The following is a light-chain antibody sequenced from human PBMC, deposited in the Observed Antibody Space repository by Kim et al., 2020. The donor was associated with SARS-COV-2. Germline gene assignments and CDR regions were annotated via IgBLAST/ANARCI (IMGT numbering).Light chain of an antibody. Sequence: EIGMTQSPATLSVSPGDRATLSCRASQSVGSDLAWYQQKPGQAPRLLIYGASTRATGIPARFSGSGSGTEFTLTISSLQSEDSAVYYCQQYNDWPPWTFGQGTKVDIK. CDR2: GAS. V-gene: IGKV3-15*01. CDR3: QQYNDWPPWT. J-gene: IGKJ1*01. CDR1: QSVGSD.